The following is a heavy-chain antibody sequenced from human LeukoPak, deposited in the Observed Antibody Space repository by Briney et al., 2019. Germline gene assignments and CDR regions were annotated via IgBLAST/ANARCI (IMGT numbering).Heavy chain of an antibody. J-gene: IGHJ4*02. D-gene: IGHD2-8*02. V-gene: IGHV3-30-3*01. CDR2: ISYSGTTK. CDR3: ARESGGTYYFDY. Sequence: GGSLRLSCAASGFTFSNYAMHWVRQAPGKGLEWVAVISYSGTTKYYADSVKGRFTISRDNSKNTLYLQMSSLRTDDTRVYYCARESGGTYYFDYWGQGTLVTVSS. CDR1: GFTFSNYA.